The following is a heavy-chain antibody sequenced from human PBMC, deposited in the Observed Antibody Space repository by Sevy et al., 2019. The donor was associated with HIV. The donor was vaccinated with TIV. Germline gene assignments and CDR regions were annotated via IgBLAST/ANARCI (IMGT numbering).Heavy chain of an antibody. J-gene: IGHJ6*02. D-gene: IGHD4-17*01. V-gene: IGHV4-4*07. Sequence: SETLSLTCTVSGGSISSYYWSWIRQPAGKGLEWIGRIYTSGSTNYNPSLKSRVTMSVDTSKNQLSLKLSSVTAADTAVYYCARADAVTTGLVYYYYGMDVWGQGTTVTVSS. CDR1: GGSISSYY. CDR2: IYTSGST. CDR3: ARADAVTTGLVYYYYGMDV.